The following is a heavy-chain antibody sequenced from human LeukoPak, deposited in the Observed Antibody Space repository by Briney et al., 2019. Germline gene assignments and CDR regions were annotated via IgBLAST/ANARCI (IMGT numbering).Heavy chain of an antibody. CDR3: ARRDYDFWSGYSPDNWFDP. Sequence: ASVKVSCKASGYTFTGYDINWVRQATGQGLEWMGWMNPNSGNTGYAQKFQGRVTMTRNTSISTAYMELSSLRSEDTAVYYCARRDYDFWSGYSPDNWFDPWGQGTLVTVSS. D-gene: IGHD3-3*01. V-gene: IGHV1-8*01. CDR2: MNPNSGNT. CDR1: GYTFTGYD. J-gene: IGHJ5*02.